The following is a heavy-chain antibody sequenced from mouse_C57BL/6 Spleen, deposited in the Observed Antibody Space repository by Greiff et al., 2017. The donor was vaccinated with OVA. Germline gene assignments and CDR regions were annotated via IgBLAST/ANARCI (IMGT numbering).Heavy chain of an antibody. CDR3: ARPYYSNNGYFDV. J-gene: IGHJ1*03. D-gene: IGHD2-5*01. V-gene: IGHV1-80*01. Sequence: VQLQESGAELVKPGASVKISCKASGYAFSSYWMNWVKQRPGKGLEWIGQIYPGDGDTNYNGKFKGKATLTADKSSSTAYMQLSSLTSEDSAVYFCARPYYSNNGYFDVWGTGTTVTVSS. CDR2: IYPGDGDT. CDR1: GYAFSSYW.